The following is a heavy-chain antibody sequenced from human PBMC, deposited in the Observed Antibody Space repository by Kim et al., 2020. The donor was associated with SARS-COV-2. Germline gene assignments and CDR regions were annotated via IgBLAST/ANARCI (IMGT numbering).Heavy chain of an antibody. CDR1: GGSISSGGYY. Sequence: SETLSLTCTVSGGSISSGGYYWSWIRQHPGKGLEWIGYIYYSGSTYYNPSLKSRVTISVDTSKNQFSLKLSSVTAADTAVYYCARDSRGHGDYYFDYWGQGTLVTVSS. D-gene: IGHD4-17*01. CDR3: ARDSRGHGDYYFDY. CDR2: IYYSGST. J-gene: IGHJ4*02. V-gene: IGHV4-31*03.